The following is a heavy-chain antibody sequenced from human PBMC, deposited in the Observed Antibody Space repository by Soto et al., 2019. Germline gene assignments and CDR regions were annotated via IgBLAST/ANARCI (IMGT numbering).Heavy chain of an antibody. D-gene: IGHD2-15*01. CDR2: IYYSGST. J-gene: IGHJ6*03. CDR3: ARRAPNCSGGSCYSYYYYYMDV. V-gene: IGHV4-59*08. CDR1: GGSISSYY. Sequence: QVQLQESGPGLVKPSETLSLTCTVSGGSISSYYWSWIRQPPGKGLEWIGYIYYSGSTNYNPSLKRRVTISVDTSKNQFSLKLSSVTAADTAVYYCARRAPNCSGGSCYSYYYYYMDVWGKGTTVTVSS.